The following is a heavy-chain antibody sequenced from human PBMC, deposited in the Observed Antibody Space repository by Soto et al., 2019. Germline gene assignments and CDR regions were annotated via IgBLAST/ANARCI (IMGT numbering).Heavy chain of an antibody. J-gene: IGHJ4*02. CDR3: ARVSGIAVAGQGFFDY. Sequence: ASVKVSCKASGYTFTSYYMHWVRQAPGQGLEWMGIINPSGGSTSYAQKFQGRVTMTRDTSTSTVYMELSSLRSEDTAVYYCARVSGIAVAGQGFFDYWGQGTLVTVSS. CDR2: INPSGGST. CDR1: GYTFTSYY. D-gene: IGHD6-19*01. V-gene: IGHV1-46*01.